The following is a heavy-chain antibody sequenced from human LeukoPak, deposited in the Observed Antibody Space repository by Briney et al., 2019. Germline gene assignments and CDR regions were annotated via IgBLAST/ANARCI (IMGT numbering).Heavy chain of an antibody. J-gene: IGHJ3*02. Sequence: PETLSLTCTVSGGSMTQFFGSWFRQPPGERLEWIAHICFIGSISYNPSLKSRGTISVDTSKKQFSLKLSSVTAADAAVYYCARGTLSLYSDGSGNERIWCGASDIWGQGTTVTVSS. CDR3: ARGTLSLYSDGSGNERIWCGASDI. V-gene: IGHV4-59*01. CDR2: ICFIGSI. CDR1: GGSMTQFF. D-gene: IGHD3-22*01.